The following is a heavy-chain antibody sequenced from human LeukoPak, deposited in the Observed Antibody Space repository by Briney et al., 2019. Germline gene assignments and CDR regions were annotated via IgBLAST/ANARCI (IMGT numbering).Heavy chain of an antibody. J-gene: IGHJ6*03. V-gene: IGHV3-21*01. CDR2: ISSSSSYI. CDR3: AKRLLQDYYGSGSYSPGGYMDV. D-gene: IGHD3-10*01. CDR1: GFTFRNYG. Sequence: KTGGSLRLSCEVSGFTFRNYGMNWVRQAPGKGLEWVSSISSSSSYIYYADSVKGRFTISRDNAKNSLYLQMNSLRAEDTAVYYCAKRLLQDYYGSGSYSPGGYMDVWGKGTTVTVSS.